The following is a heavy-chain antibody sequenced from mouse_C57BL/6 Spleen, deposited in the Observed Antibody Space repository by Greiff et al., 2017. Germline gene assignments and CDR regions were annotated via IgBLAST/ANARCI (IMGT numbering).Heavy chain of an antibody. CDR3: ARARMGAMEV. CDR2: IHPNSGST. Sequence: QVQLQQPGAELVKPGASVKLSCKASGYTFTSYWMHWVKQRPGQGLEWIGMIHPNSGSTNYNEKFKSKATLTVDKSSSTAYMQLRSRTSEDSAVYYCARARMGAMEVWGKGTSVTVSS. J-gene: IGHJ4*01. CDR1: GYTFTSYW. D-gene: IGHD2-3*01. V-gene: IGHV1-64*01.